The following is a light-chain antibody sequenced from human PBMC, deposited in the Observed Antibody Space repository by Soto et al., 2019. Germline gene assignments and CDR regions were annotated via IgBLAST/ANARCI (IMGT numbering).Light chain of an antibody. CDR3: VLYMGSGIWV. J-gene: IGLJ3*02. CDR1: SGSVSTSYY. Sequence: QTVVTQAPSFSVSPGGTVTLTCGLNSGSVSTSYYPSWFQQTPGQAPRTLIYSTNTRSSGVPDRFSGSILGNKAALTITGAQADDESDYYCVLYMGSGIWVFGGGTKVTVL. CDR2: STN. V-gene: IGLV8-61*01.